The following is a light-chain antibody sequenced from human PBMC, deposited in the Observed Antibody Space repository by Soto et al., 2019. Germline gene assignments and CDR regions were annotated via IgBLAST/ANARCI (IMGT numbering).Light chain of an antibody. Sequence: DIQMTQSPATLSASVGDRVTITCRASQGISSYLAWYQQKPGKAPKLLIYAASTLQSGVPSRFSVSGSGTEVTLTINSLKYEDSAVYYCQQHNQWTITFGQGTRLEIK. CDR2: AAS. J-gene: IGKJ5*01. V-gene: IGKV1-9*01. CDR3: QQHNQWTIT. CDR1: QGISSY.